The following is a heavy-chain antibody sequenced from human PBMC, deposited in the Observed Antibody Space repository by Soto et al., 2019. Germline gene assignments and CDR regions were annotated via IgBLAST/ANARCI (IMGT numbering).Heavy chain of an antibody. CDR2: IYTSGST. D-gene: IGHD6-6*01. CDR1: GGSISSYY. CDR3: VAARPSNYYYYGMDV. Sequence: QVQLQESGPGLVKPSETLSLTCTVSGGSISSYYWSWIRQPPGKGLESIGRIYTSGSTNYNPSLNSRVTMSVDTSKNQFSLTLSSVTAADTAVYYCVAARPSNYYYYGMDVWGQGTTVTVSS. J-gene: IGHJ6*02. V-gene: IGHV4-4*07.